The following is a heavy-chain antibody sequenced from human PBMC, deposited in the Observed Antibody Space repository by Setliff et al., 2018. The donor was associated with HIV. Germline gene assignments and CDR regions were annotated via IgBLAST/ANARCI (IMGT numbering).Heavy chain of an antibody. Sequence: ASVKVSCKASGYPFTDYFMHWVRQAPGQGLEWMGWISPNNGDTTIPQRFQGRVTMTTDTSTTSSTMELRGLRSDDTAVYYCARGQQLPHWGQGTLVTVSS. D-gene: IGHD6-13*01. CDR2: ISPNNGDT. V-gene: IGHV1-2*02. J-gene: IGHJ4*02. CDR3: ARGQQLPH. CDR1: GYPFTDYF.